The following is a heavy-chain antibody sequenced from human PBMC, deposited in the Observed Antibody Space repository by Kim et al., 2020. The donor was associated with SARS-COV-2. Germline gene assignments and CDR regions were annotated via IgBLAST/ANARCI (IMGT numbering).Heavy chain of an antibody. CDR2: IKQDGSEK. V-gene: IGHV3-7*01. CDR3: ARERSDSSSWSYYYYGMEV. J-gene: IGHJ6*04. CDR1: GFTFSSYW. D-gene: IGHD6-13*01. Sequence: GGSLRLSCAASGFTFSSYWMSWVRQAPGKGLEWVANIKQDGSEKYYVDSVMGRFTISRDNAKNSLYLQMNSLRAEDTAVYYCARERSDSSSWSYYYYGMEVWGKGTTVTVSS.